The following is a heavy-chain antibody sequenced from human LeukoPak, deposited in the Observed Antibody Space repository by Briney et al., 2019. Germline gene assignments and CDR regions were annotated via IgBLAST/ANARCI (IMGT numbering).Heavy chain of an antibody. CDR1: GFTFSSYW. CDR2: IKQDGSEK. Sequence: GGSLRLSCAASGFTFSSYWMSWVRQAPGKGLEWVANIKQDGSEKYYVDSVKGRFTISRDNAKNSLYLQMNSLRAEDTAVYYCARRQLEPITGTPSYFDYWGQGTLVTVSS. CDR3: ARRQLEPITGTPSYFDY. V-gene: IGHV3-7*01. J-gene: IGHJ4*02. D-gene: IGHD1-20*01.